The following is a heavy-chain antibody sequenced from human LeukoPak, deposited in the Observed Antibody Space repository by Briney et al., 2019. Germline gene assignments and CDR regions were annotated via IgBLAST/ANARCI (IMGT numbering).Heavy chain of an antibody. J-gene: IGHJ4*02. V-gene: IGHV1-46*01. D-gene: IGHD3-3*01. Sequence: ASVKVSCKASGYTFTSYYMHWVRQAPGQGLEWMGIINPSGGSTSYAQKFQGRVTMTRDTSTSTVYMELSSLRSEDTAVYYCARALFRNYDFWSGYLGPFDYWGQGTLVTASS. CDR3: ARALFRNYDFWSGYLGPFDY. CDR1: GYTFTSYY. CDR2: INPSGGST.